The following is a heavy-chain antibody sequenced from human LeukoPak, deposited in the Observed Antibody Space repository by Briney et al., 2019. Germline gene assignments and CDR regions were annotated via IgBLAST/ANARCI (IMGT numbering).Heavy chain of an antibody. J-gene: IGHJ4*02. D-gene: IGHD4-23*01. CDR3: ARDNSRGATRY. CDR1: GGSIRSSYYY. CDR2: IYDSGST. V-gene: IGHV4-39*07. Sequence: SETLSLTCTVSGGSIRSSYYYWGWIRQPPGKGLEWIGSIYDSGSTYYNPSLKSRVTISVDTSKNQFSLKLSSVTAADTAVYYCARDNSRGATRYWGQGTLVTVS.